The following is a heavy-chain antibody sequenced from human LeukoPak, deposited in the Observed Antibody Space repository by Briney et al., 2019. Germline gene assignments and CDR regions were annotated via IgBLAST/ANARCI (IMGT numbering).Heavy chain of an antibody. CDR3: ARTEDSTRAYNWFDP. J-gene: IGHJ5*02. CDR2: ISSSSSYI. V-gene: IGHV3-21*01. D-gene: IGHD2/OR15-2a*01. Sequence: GGSLRLSCAASGFTFSIYSMNWVRQAPGKGLEWVSSISSSSSYIYYADSVKGRFTISRDNAKNSLYLQMNSLRAEDTAVYYCARTEDSTRAYNWFDPWGQGTLVTVSS. CDR1: GFTFSIYS.